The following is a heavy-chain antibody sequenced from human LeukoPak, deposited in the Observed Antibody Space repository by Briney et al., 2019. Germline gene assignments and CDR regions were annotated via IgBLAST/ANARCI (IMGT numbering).Heavy chain of an antibody. J-gene: IGHJ6*02. V-gene: IGHV3-66*01. CDR3: ARDRVETAMGPQFRTYYYYGMDV. CDR2: IYGGGTT. CDR1: GFTFSSYS. D-gene: IGHD5-18*01. Sequence: GGSLRLSCAASGFTFSSYSMNWVRQAPGKGLEWVSVIYGGGTTYYADSVKGRFTISRDNSKNTAYLQMNSLRVEDTAVYYCARDRVETAMGPQFRTYYYYGMDVWGQGTTVTVSS.